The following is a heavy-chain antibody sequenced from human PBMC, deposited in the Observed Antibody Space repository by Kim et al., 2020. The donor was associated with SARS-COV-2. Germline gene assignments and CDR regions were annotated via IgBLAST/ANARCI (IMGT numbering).Heavy chain of an antibody. V-gene: IGHV4-59*08. D-gene: IGHD1-1*01. CDR1: GASIRSFY. CDR2: IYDNGRT. J-gene: IGHJ4*02. Sequence: SETLSLTCTVSGASIRSFYWSWIRQPPGRGLEWIGYIYDNGRTNYNPSLETRGTISADTSKNQFSLNLNSVTAADTATYYCARRCGTNWCFDSWGQGIL. CDR3: ARRCGTNWCFDS.